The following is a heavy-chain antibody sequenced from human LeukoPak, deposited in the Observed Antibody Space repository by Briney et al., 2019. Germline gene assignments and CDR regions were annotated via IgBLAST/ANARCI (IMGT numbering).Heavy chain of an antibody. CDR2: ISGSGGST. CDR1: GFTFSSYA. CDR3: AKGNRCSSTSCYEGSYYGMDV. J-gene: IGHJ6*02. Sequence: GGSLRLSSAASGFTFSSYAMGWVRQAPGKGLEWVSAISGSGGSTYYADSVKGRSTISRDNSKNTLYLQMNSLRAEDTAVYYCAKGNRCSSTSCYEGSYYGMDVWGQGTTVTVSS. D-gene: IGHD2-2*01. V-gene: IGHV3-23*01.